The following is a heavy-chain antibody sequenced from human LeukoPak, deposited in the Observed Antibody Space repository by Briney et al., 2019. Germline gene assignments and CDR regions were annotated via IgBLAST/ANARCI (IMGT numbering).Heavy chain of an antibody. J-gene: IGHJ5*01. V-gene: IGHV3-23*01. CDR2: ISGSGVNT. CDR3: AKDLHDYGNYVGWFDS. Sequence: GGSLRLSCAASGFTFSSFAMDWVRQAPGKGLEWVSAISGSGVNTYYADSVRGRFTISRDNSKTTLFLQMNSLRAEDTAVYYCAKDLHDYGNYVGWFDSWGQETLVTVSS. D-gene: IGHD4-11*01. CDR1: GFTFSSFA.